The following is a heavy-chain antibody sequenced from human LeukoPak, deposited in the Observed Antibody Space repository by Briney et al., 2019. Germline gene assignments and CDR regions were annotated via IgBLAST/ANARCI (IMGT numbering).Heavy chain of an antibody. CDR1: GFTFSSSA. V-gene: IGHV3-30*04. D-gene: IGHD1-26*01. CDR2: ISYDGSTK. J-gene: IGHJ4*02. Sequence: GRFLRLSCAASGFTFSSSAMHWVRQAPGKGLEWVAFISYDGSTKYYADSVKGRFTISRDNSKNTLYLQMNSLGVEDTAVYYCARVGGVTPFFYFDFWGQGTLVTVSS. CDR3: ARVGGVTPFFYFDF.